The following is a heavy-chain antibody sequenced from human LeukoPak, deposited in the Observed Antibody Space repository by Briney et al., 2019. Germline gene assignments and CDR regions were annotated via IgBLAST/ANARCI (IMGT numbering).Heavy chain of an antibody. Sequence: GGSLRLSCAASGFTFSDYYMTWIRQAPGKGLEWVSHISRSSNDTNYVDSVKGRFTISRDNAKNSLYLQMNSLRAEDTAVYYCARLRGYGSGNYPVEPWGQGTLVTVSS. CDR3: ARLRGYGSGNYPVEP. D-gene: IGHD3-10*01. V-gene: IGHV3-11*03. CDR1: GFTFSDYY. CDR2: ISRSSNDT. J-gene: IGHJ5*02.